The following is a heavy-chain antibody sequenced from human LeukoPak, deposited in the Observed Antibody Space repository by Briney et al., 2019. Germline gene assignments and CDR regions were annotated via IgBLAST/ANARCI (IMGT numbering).Heavy chain of an antibody. V-gene: IGHV3-74*01. D-gene: IGHD3-22*01. J-gene: IGHJ4*02. CDR1: GFTFGSYW. CDR2: IKSDGSIT. CDR3: ARDYHDSNGYYSNAFDN. Sequence: PGGSLRLSCEASGFTFGSYWMHWVRRAPGIGLMWVSRIKSDGSITTYADPVKGRFTISRDNAKNTLYLQMNSLRAEDTALYYCARDYHDSNGYYSNAFDNWGQGTLVTASS.